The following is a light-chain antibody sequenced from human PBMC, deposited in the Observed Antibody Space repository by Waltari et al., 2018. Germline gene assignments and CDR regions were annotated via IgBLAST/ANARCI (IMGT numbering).Light chain of an antibody. V-gene: IGLV3-21*01. J-gene: IGLJ2*01. CDR2: DDN. CDR1: NVGGKS. CDR3: QVWDSSPETVV. Sequence: SYVLTQPPSASVAPGKTATIACGGNNVGGKSVQWYQQKPGQAPLLVVHDDNARPAGIPDRCSGSNSGGTATLTISRVEVGDEADYYCQVWDSSPETVVFGGGTKLTVL.